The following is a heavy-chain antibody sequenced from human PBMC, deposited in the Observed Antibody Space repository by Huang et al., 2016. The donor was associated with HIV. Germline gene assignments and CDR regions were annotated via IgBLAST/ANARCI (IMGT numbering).Heavy chain of an antibody. CDR2: SNHSGSS. D-gene: IGHD6-13*01. V-gene: IGHV4-34*01. J-gene: IGHJ4*02. Sequence: QVQLQQWGAGLLKPSETLSLTCAVYGGSFSGYYWRWRRQPPGKGLEWIGESNHSGSSHYNTSLKSRVTISVDTSKKQVSLKLSAVTAADTAVYYCASLAAATTSFDYWGQGTLVTVSS. CDR3: ASLAAATTSFDY. CDR1: GGSFSGYY.